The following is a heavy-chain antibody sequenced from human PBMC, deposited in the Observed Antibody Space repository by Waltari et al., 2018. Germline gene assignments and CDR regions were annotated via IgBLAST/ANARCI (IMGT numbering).Heavy chain of an antibody. Sequence: QVQLVQSGAEVKKPGSSVKVSCKASVGTFSSSAISWVRQAPGQGLEWMGRIIPIVGTANYAQKFQGRVTITADKSTSTAYMELSSLRSEDTAVYYCARALYGDYYDGGYWGQGTLVTVAS. CDR1: VGTFSSSA. V-gene: IGHV1-69*08. CDR3: ARALYGDYYDGGY. CDR2: IIPIVGTA. J-gene: IGHJ4*02. D-gene: IGHD4-17*01.